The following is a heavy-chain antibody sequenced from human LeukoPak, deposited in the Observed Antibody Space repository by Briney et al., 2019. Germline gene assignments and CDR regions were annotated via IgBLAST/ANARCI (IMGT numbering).Heavy chain of an antibody. D-gene: IGHD6-13*01. CDR1: GFTFSNSF. CDR3: AKGSWYPDY. CDR2: IKKDGSEQ. V-gene: IGHV3-7*01. J-gene: IGHJ4*02. Sequence: PGGSLRLSCAASGFTFSNSFMSWVRQSPGEGLEWVAYIKKDGSEQFYVDSVKGRFTISRDNAKNSLDLQMNSLQVEDTAVYYFAKGSWYPDYWGLGSLVTVSS.